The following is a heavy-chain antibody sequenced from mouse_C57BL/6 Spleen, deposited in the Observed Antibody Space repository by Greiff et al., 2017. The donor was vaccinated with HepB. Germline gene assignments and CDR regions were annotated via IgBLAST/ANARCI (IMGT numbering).Heavy chain of an antibody. J-gene: IGHJ1*03. CDR3: AKRVYYGNYVGYFDV. CDR1: GFSLTSYG. CDR2: IWGGGST. V-gene: IGHV2-9*01. D-gene: IGHD2-1*01. Sequence: VKLVESGPGLVAPSQSLSITCTVSGFSLTSYGVDWVRQPPGKGLEWLGVIWGGGSTNYNSALMSRLSISKDNSKSQVFLKMNSLQTDDTAMYYCAKRVYYGNYVGYFDVWGTGTTVTVSS.